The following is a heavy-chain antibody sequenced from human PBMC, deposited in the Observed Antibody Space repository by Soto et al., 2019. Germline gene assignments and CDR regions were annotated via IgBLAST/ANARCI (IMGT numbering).Heavy chain of an antibody. CDR3: ARGPRGVYGNDY. CDR1: GITFINDR. V-gene: IGHV3-74*01. J-gene: IGHJ4*02. Sequence: PGGSPRLSCAAPGITFINDRVHRVRRGPGKGLVWLSRINMDGTNSNYADSVKGRFAISRDNAKNTLYLQMDSLRVEDTAVYFCARGPRGVYGNDYWGQEALVTVSS. D-gene: IGHD2-8*01. CDR2: INMDGTNS.